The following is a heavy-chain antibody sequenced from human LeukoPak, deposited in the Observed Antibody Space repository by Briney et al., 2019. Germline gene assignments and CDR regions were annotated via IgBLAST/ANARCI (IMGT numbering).Heavy chain of an antibody. V-gene: IGHV1-18*01. CDR2: ISAYNGNT. J-gene: IGHJ4*02. CDR3: ARGPDYYDSSGYSDY. CDR1: GYTFTSYG. Sequence: ASVKVSCKASGYTFTSYGISWVRQAPGQGLEWMGWISAYNGNTNYAQKLQGRVTVTTDTSTSTAYMELRSLRSDDTAVYYCARGPDYYDSSGYSDYWGQGTLVTVSS. D-gene: IGHD3-22*01.